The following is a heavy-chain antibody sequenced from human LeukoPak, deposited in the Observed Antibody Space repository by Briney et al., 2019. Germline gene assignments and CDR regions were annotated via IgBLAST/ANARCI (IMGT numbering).Heavy chain of an antibody. V-gene: IGHV3-74*01. CDR3: ARIEDRGAAFDS. CDR1: GFTFSSYW. Sequence: PGGSLRLSCAASGFTFSSYWMHWVRQAPGEGLVWVSRTNTDGRTTSYADSVKGRFTISRDNAKNMLYLQVNSLRAEDTAVYYCARIEDRGAAFDSWGHGTLVTVSS. J-gene: IGHJ4*01. D-gene: IGHD3-22*01. CDR2: TNTDGRTT.